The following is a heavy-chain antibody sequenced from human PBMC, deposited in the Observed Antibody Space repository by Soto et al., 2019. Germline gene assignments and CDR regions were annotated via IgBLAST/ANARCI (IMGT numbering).Heavy chain of an antibody. D-gene: IGHD3-9*01. CDR2: IYPGDSDT. Sequence: GESLKISCKGSGYSFTSYWIAWVRQMPGKGLEWMGIIYPGDSDTRYSPSFQGQVTISADKSISTAYLQWSSLKASDTAMYYCARYFPGGAHYYYYGMDVWGQGTTVTVSS. J-gene: IGHJ6*02. V-gene: IGHV5-51*01. CDR1: GYSFTSYW. CDR3: ARYFPGGAHYYYYGMDV.